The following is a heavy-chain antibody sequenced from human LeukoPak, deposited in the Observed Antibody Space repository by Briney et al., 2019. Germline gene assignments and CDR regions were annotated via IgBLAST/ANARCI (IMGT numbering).Heavy chain of an antibody. CDR2: IYTSGST. V-gene: IGHV4-61*02. J-gene: IGHJ4*02. D-gene: IGHD3-22*01. CDR1: GGSISSGSYY. Sequence: SETLSLTCTVSGGSISSGSYYWSWIRPPAGKGLEWIGRIYTSGSTNYSPSLKSRVTISVDTSKNQFSLKLSSVTAADTAVYYCARDSHYDSSGYGYWGQGTLVTASS. CDR3: ARDSHYDSSGYGY.